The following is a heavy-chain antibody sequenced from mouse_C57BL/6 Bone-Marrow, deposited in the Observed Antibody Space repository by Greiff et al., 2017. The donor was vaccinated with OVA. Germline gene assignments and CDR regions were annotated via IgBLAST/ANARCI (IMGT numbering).Heavy chain of an antibody. J-gene: IGHJ3*01. Sequence: VKLQESGPELVQPGASVKISCKASGYSFTSYYIHWVKQRPGQGLEWIGWLYPGSGTTKYNEKFKGKATLTADTSSSTADMQLSSLTSEDSAVYYCAREGDRKRRLFTNYGSSYGFAYWGQGTLVTVSA. D-gene: IGHD1-1*01. CDR2: LYPGSGTT. V-gene: IGHV1-66*01. CDR3: AREGDRKRRLFTNYGSSYGFAY. CDR1: GYSFTSYY.